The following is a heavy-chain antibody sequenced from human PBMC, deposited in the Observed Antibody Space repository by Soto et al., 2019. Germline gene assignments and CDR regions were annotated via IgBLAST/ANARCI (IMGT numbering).Heavy chain of an antibody. Sequence: QLQLKESGSGLVKPSQTLSLTCAVSGGSISSGGYSWSWIRQPPGKGLEWIGYIYHSGSTYYNPSHKSRVTISVDRSKNQFALKLSSVTAADTAVYYCARGQVVAAQHWGQGTLVTVSS. CDR3: ARGQVVAAQH. V-gene: IGHV4-30-2*01. J-gene: IGHJ4*02. CDR1: GGSISSGGYS. D-gene: IGHD2-15*01. CDR2: IYHSGST.